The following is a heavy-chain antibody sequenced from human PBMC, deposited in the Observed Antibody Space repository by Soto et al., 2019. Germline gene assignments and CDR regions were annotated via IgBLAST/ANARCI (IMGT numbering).Heavy chain of an antibody. CDR1: GDSISSNSHY. V-gene: IGHV4-39*07. CDR2: IYYSGST. CDR3: ARDKITGLFDY. J-gene: IGHJ4*02. D-gene: IGHD2-8*02. Sequence: SETLSLTCTVSGDSISSNSHYWGWIRQPPGKGLESIANIYYSGSTNYNPSLKSRVTISVDTSKNQFSLKLTSVTAADTAVYYCARDKITGLFDYWGQGTLVXVSS.